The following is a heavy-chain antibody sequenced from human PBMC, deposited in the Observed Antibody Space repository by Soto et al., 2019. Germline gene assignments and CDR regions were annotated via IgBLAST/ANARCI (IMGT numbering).Heavy chain of an antibody. V-gene: IGHV4-34*01. CDR3: ASPAIAAAVSAFDY. CDR1: GGSFSGYY. Sequence: SETLSLTCAIYGGSFSGYYWSWIRQPPGKGLEWIGEINHSGSTNYNPSLKSRVTISVGTSKNQFSLKLSSVTAADTAVYYCASPAIAAAVSAFDYWGQGTLVTVSS. CDR2: INHSGST. J-gene: IGHJ4*02. D-gene: IGHD6-13*01.